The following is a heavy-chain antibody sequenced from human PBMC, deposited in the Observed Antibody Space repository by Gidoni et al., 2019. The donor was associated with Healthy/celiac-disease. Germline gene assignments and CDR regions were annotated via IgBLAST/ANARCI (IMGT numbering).Heavy chain of an antibody. V-gene: IGHV4-4*07. CDR2: IYPSGST. D-gene: IGHD2-2*02. Sequence: QVQLQESGPGLVKPSETLSLTCTVSGGSISSYYWSWIRQPAGKGLEWIGRIYPSGSTNYNPSLKSRVTMSVDTSKNQFSLKLSSVTAADTAVYYCARTLGYCSSTSCYRYWFDPWGQGTLVTVSS. CDR1: GGSISSYY. J-gene: IGHJ5*02. CDR3: ARTLGYCSSTSCYRYWFDP.